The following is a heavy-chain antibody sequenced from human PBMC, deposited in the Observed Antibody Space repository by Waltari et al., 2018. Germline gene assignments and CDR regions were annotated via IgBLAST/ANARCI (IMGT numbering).Heavy chain of an antibody. CDR2: IYSGGST. CDR3: ARFTVTNFFDY. Sequence: EVQLVESGGGLVQPGGSLRLSCAASGLIVSSTYMSWVRQAPGKGLEWVSVIYSGGSTHYADSVKGRFTISRDNSKNTLHLQMNSLRAEDTVVYYCARFTVTNFFDYWGQGTLVTVSS. D-gene: IGHD4-17*01. J-gene: IGHJ4*02. V-gene: IGHV3-66*02. CDR1: GLIVSSTY.